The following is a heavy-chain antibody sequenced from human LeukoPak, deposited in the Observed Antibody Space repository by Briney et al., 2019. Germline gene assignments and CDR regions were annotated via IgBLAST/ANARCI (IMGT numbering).Heavy chain of an antibody. CDR3: ASGVPPYYFDY. V-gene: IGHV4-59*01. CDR2: IYYSGST. J-gene: IGHJ4*02. Sequence: SKTLSLTCTVSGGSISSYYWSWIRQPPGKGLEWIGYIYYSGSTNYNPSLKSRVTISVDTSKNQFSLKLSSVTAADTAVYYCASGVPPYYFDYWGQGTLVTVSS. CDR1: GGSISSYY. D-gene: IGHD6-6*01.